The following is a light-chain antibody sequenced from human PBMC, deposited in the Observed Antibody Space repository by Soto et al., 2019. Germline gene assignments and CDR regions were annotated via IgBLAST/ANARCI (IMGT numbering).Light chain of an antibody. Sequence: VFTQSPDALSLTPGERATLSCRPSQSVSSSNLAWYQQKPGQAPRLLIYDASSRASGISDRFSGSGSGTDFTLTISRLEPEDFGVYYCQQYGSSPITFGQGTRLEIK. J-gene: IGKJ5*01. CDR1: QSVSSSN. CDR2: DAS. CDR3: QQYGSSPIT. V-gene: IGKV3-20*01.